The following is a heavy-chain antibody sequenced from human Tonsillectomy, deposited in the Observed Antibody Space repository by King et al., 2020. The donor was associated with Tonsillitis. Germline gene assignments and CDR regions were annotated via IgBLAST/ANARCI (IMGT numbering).Heavy chain of an antibody. J-gene: IGHJ6*02. CDR2: IYSSGRT. CDR1: GGSISSYY. D-gene: IGHD2-2*02. V-gene: IGHV4-4*07. Sequence: VQLQESGPGLVKPSETLSLTCTVSGGSISSYYWSWIRQPAGKGLEWIGRIYSSGRTNYNPSLKSRVTMSVDTSKNQFSLKLSSVTAADTALYYCARDRIPPPYYYYGMDVWGQGTTVTVSS. CDR3: ARDRIPPPYYYYGMDV.